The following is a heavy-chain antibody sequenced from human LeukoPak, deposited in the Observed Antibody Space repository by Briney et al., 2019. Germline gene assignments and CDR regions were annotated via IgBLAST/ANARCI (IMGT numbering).Heavy chain of an antibody. D-gene: IGHD3-10*01. J-gene: IGHJ4*02. CDR2: IHYSGSI. CDR3: ARFFYSTSGSYPSYFDY. V-gene: IGHV4-31*03. Sequence: SETLSLTCTVSGGSINSGDYYWSWIRQHPQKGLEWIGYIHYSGSIYYNPSLRSRVSISVDTSKNHFSLKLSSVTAADTAVYFCARFFYSTSGSYPSYFDYWGQGTLVTVSS. CDR1: GGSINSGDYY.